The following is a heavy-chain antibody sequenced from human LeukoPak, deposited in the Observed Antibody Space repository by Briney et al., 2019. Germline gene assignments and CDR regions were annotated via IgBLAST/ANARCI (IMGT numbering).Heavy chain of an antibody. D-gene: IGHD3-10*01. Sequence: SSETLSLTCTVSGGSISGGGYYWSWLRQHPGKGLEWIGYIFDNGSTDYNPSLKSRVTISVDTSKNQLSLKLSSLTAADTAVYYCARESYGSGSYYYWGQGTLVTVSS. CDR1: GGSISGGGYY. CDR2: IFDNGST. CDR3: ARESYGSGSYYY. V-gene: IGHV4-31*03. J-gene: IGHJ4*02.